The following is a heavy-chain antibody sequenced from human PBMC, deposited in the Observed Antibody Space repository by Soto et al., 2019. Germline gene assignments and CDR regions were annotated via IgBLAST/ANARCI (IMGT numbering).Heavy chain of an antibody. D-gene: IGHD3-3*01. CDR1: GGSFSGYY. J-gene: IGHJ3*02. CDR3: ARERRDFWSGYAFDI. Sequence: SETLSLTCAVYGGSFSGYYWSWIRQPAGKGREWIGEINHSGSTNYNPSLKSRVTISVDTSKNQFSLKLSSVTAADTAVYYCARERRDFWSGYAFDIWGQGTMVTVS. CDR2: INHSGST. V-gene: IGHV4-34*01.